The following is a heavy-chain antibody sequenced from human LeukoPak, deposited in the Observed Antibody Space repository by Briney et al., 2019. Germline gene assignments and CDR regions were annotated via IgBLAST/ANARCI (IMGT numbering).Heavy chain of an antibody. V-gene: IGHV3-48*03. CDR3: ARDRVGAARGGVWFDP. D-gene: IGHD3-16*01. CDR2: ISSSGSTI. CDR1: GFTFSSYE. Sequence: GGSLRLSCAASGFTFSSYEMNWVRQPPGKGLGWVSYISSSGSTIYYADSVKGRFTISRDNAKNSLYLQMNSLRAEDTAVYYCARDRVGAARGGVWFDPWGQGTLVTVSS. J-gene: IGHJ5*02.